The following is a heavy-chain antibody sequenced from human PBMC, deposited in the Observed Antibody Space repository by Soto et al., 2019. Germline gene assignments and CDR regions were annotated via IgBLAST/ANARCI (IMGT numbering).Heavy chain of an antibody. J-gene: IGHJ4*02. Sequence: QVQLVESGGRVVQPGRSLRLFCAASGFIFNRYAIHWVRQTPGKGLEWVAVISKDGSVQYYADSVRGRFIISRDKSKDTVYLEMNSLRAEDTAVFYCARSRSGAVPDSFGYWGQGTLVTVSS. CDR1: GFIFNRYA. CDR3: ARSRSGAVPDSFGY. D-gene: IGHD3-3*01. V-gene: IGHV3-30-3*01. CDR2: ISKDGSVQ.